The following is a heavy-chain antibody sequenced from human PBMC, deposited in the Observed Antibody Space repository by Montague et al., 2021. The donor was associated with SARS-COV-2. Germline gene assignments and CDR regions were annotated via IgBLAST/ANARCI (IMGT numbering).Heavy chain of an antibody. J-gene: IGHJ4*02. CDR1: GFTFSDYY. CDR2: TSSSGSTI. CDR3: ARGKLELLGYYFDY. Sequence: SLRLSCAASGFTFSDYYMSWIRQAPGKGLEWVSYTSSSGSTIYYADSVKGRFTISRDNAKNSLYLQMNSLRAEGTAVYYCARGKLELLGYYFDYWGQGTLVTVSS. V-gene: IGHV3-11*01. D-gene: IGHD1-7*01.